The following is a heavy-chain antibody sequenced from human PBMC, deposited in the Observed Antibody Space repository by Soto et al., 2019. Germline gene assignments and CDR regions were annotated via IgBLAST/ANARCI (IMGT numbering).Heavy chain of an antibody. D-gene: IGHD3-10*01. CDR2: IYYSGST. V-gene: IGHV4-39*01. CDR1: GRSISSSSYY. CDR3: ARQELLWFGELLGDWFDP. J-gene: IGHJ5*02. Sequence: SETLSLTCTVSGRSISSSSYYWGWIRQPPGKGLEWIGSIYYSGSTYYNPSLKSRVTISVDTSKNQFSLKLSSVTAADTAVYYCARQELLWFGELLGDWFDPWGQGTLVTVS.